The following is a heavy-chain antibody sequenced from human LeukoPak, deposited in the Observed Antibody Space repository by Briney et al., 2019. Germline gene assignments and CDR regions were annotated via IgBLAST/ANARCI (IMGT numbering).Heavy chain of an antibody. Sequence: SQTLSLTCTVSGGSISSGGYYWSWIRQHPGKGLEWIGYIYYSGSTYYNPSLKSRVTISVDSSKNQFSLKLSSVTAADTAVYYCAREVHIVVDRVVRWFDPWGQGTLVTVSS. J-gene: IGHJ5*02. V-gene: IGHV4-31*03. D-gene: IGHD2-21*01. CDR3: AREVHIVVDRVVRWFDP. CDR2: IYYSGST. CDR1: GGSISSGGYY.